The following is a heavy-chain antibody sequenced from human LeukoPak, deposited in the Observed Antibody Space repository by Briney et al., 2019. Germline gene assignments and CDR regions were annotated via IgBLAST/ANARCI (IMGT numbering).Heavy chain of an antibody. D-gene: IGHD4-17*01. CDR2: MNPNSGNT. J-gene: IGHJ5*02. Sequence: ASVEVSCKASGYTFTSYDINWVRQATGQGLEWMGWMNPNSGNTGYAQKFQGRVTMTRNTSISTAYMELSSLRSEDTAVYYCARIDYGANWFDPWGQGTLVTVSS. V-gene: IGHV1-8*01. CDR3: ARIDYGANWFDP. CDR1: GYTFTSYD.